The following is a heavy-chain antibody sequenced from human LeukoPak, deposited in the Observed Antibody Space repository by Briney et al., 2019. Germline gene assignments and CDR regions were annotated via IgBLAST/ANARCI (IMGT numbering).Heavy chain of an antibody. V-gene: IGHV1-24*01. CDR1: GYTLTELS. J-gene: IGHJ4*02. CDR2: FDPEDGET. D-gene: IGHD3-10*01. Sequence: GASVKVSCKVSGYTLTELSMHWVRQAPGKGLEWMGGFDPEDGETIYAQKFQGRVTMTEDTSTDTAYMELSSLRSEDTAVYYCATGGYGSGSLDYWGQGTLVTVS. CDR3: ATGGYGSGSLDY.